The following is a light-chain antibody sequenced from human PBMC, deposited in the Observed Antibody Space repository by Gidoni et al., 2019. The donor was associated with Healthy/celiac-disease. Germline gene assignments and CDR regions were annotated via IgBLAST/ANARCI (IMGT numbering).Light chain of an antibody. J-gene: IGLJ2*01. CDR2: EVS. CDR3: SSYAGSNPV. CDR1: SSDVGGYNY. V-gene: IGLV2-8*01. Sequence: QSALTQPPSASGSPGPSVTISCTGTSSDVGGYNYVSWYQQHPGKAPKLMIYEVSKRPSGVPDRFSGSKSGNTASLTVSGLQAEDEADYYCSSYAGSNPVFGGGTKLTVL.